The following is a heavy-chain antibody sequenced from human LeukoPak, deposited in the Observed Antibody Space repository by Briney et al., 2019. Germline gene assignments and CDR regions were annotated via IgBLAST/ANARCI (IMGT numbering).Heavy chain of an antibody. Sequence: GGSLRLSCAASGFPFSSYWMTWVRQAPGKGLEWVANIKQDGGEKYYVDSVKGRFTISRDNAKNSVYLQMNSLRAEDTAVYYCARGGRILRYFDWLSPGAFDIWGQGTMVTVSS. V-gene: IGHV3-7*01. CDR1: GFPFSSYW. CDR3: ARGGRILRYFDWLSPGAFDI. CDR2: IKQDGGEK. J-gene: IGHJ3*02. D-gene: IGHD3-9*01.